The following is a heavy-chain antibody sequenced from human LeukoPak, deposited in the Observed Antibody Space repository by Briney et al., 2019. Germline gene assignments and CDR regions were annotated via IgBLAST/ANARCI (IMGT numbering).Heavy chain of an antibody. CDR1: EYSFPNYC. CDR3: ARMSVVGATLRYFDY. V-gene: IGHV5-51*01. Sequence: GESLKISCKHSEYSFPNYCIGWVRQMPGKGLEWMGIIYPDDSDTRYSPSSQGQVTISADKSISTAYLQWSSLKASDTAMYYCARMSVVGATLRYFDYWGQGTLVTVSS. J-gene: IGHJ4*02. D-gene: IGHD1-26*01. CDR2: IYPDDSDT.